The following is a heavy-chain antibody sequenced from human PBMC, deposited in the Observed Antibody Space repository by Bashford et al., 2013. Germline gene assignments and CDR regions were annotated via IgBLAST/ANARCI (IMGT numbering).Heavy chain of an antibody. CDR3: ARSTYGDYVFDYYYGMDV. CDR1: GGTFSSYA. V-gene: IGHV1-69*13. D-gene: IGHD4-17*01. J-gene: IGHJ6*02. Sequence: SVKVSCKASGGTFSSYAISWVRQAPGQGLEWMGGIIPIFGTANYAQKFQGRVTITADESTSTAYMELSSLRSEDTAVYYCARSTYGDYVFDYYYGMDVVGPRDHGHRLL. CDR2: IIPIFGTA.